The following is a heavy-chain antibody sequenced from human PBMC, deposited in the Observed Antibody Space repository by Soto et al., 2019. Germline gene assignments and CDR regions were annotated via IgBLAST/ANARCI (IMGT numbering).Heavy chain of an antibody. V-gene: IGHV4-39*01. J-gene: IGHJ4*02. CDR3: ARHHLRHREWFSY. CDR1: SDYVSSSSYY. CDR2: IYYTGST. Sequence: QLQLQESGPGLLKPSETLSLTCTVSSDYVSSSSYYWCWIRQPPGKGLDWIGSIYYTGSTYYNPSLKSRVTISVDTSKNQFSLKLTSVAAADTAVYYCARHHLRHREWFSYWGQGTLVTVSP. D-gene: IGHD3-3*01.